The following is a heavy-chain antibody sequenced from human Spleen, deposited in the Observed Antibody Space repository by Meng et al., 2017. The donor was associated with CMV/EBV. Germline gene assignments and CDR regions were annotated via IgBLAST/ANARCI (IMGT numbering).Heavy chain of an antibody. J-gene: IGHJ4*02. D-gene: IGHD2-2*01. CDR2: ISSASDYI. Sequence: GGSLRLSCAASGFTFSSHGMNWVRQAPGKGLEWVSSISSASDYIYYADSVKGRFTISRDNAKNSLYLQMSSLRAEDTAVYYCAREMPAAKRPFDYWGQGTLVTVSS. CDR1: GFTFSSHG. CDR3: AREMPAAKRPFDY. V-gene: IGHV3-21*01.